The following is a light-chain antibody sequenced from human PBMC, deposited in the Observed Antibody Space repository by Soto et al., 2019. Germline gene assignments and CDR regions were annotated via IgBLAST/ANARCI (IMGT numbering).Light chain of an antibody. V-gene: IGLV2-23*01. CDR2: EDS. J-gene: IGLJ1*01. Sequence: QSALTQPASVSGSPGQSITISCTGTSSDVGRYSLVSWYQQHPGKAPKVIISEDSKRPSGVSNRFSGSKSGNTASLTISGLQAEEEADYYCCSFAGNSIYVFGTGTKVTVL. CDR1: SSDVGRYSL. CDR3: CSFAGNSIYV.